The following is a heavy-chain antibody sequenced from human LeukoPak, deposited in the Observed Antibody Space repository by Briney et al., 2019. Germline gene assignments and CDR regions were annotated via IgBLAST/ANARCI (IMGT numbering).Heavy chain of an antibody. CDR1: GYTFISYS. J-gene: IGHJ3*02. CDR2: ISSSSSYI. Sequence: GGSLRLSCAASGYTFISYSMNGVRQAPGKGLEWVSSISSSSSYIYYADSVKGRFTISRDNAKNSLYLQMNSLRAEDTAVYYCARSIAVAGNPDIWGQGTMVTVSS. D-gene: IGHD6-19*01. CDR3: ARSIAVAGNPDI. V-gene: IGHV3-21*01.